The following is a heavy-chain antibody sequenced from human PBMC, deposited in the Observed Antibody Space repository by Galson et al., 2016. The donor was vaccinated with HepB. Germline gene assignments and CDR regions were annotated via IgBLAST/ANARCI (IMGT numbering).Heavy chain of an antibody. CDR1: GFTFGSNG. Sequence: SLRLSCAASGFTFGSNGMNWVRQAPGKGLEWVSSISSSSNYIYYADSVKGRFTISRDNAKNSLYLQMNSLRAEDTAVYFCARAGSGTSKYYYYYGMDVWGHGTTVTVSS. CDR3: ARAGSGTSKYYYYYGMDV. CDR2: ISSSSNYI. J-gene: IGHJ6*02. V-gene: IGHV3-21*01. D-gene: IGHD3-10*01.